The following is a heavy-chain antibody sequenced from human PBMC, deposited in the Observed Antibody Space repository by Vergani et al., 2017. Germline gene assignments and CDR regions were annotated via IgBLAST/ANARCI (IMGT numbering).Heavy chain of an antibody. D-gene: IGHD1-26*01. J-gene: IGHJ4*02. CDR1: GFSFPGYA. CDR3: ARDSHPLGADFDY. Sequence: EVQLLESGGGLVQPGGSLRLSCEASGFSFPGYAMSWVRQAPGKGLEWVSSVSGSSATPYYADSVKGRFIISRDNSKNSLYLQMNSLRAEDTAVYYCARDSHPLGADFDYWGQGTLVTVSS. CDR2: VSGSSATP. V-gene: IGHV3-23*01.